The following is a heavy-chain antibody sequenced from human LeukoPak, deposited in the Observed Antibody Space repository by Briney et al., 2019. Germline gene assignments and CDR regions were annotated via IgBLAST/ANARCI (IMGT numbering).Heavy chain of an antibody. D-gene: IGHD3-22*01. CDR2: INPNSGGT. CDR1: GYTFTGHY. CDR3: ARTNTYYYDSSGYYHQDPFDY. V-gene: IGHV1-2*02. J-gene: IGHJ4*02. Sequence: ASVKVSCKASGYTFTGHYMHWVRQAPGQGLEWMGWINPNSGGTNYAQKFQGRVTMTRDTSISTAYMELSRLRSDDTAVYYCARTNTYYYDSSGYYHQDPFDYWGQGTLVTVSS.